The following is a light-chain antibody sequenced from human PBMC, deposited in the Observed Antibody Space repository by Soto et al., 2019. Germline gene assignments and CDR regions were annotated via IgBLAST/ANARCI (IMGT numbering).Light chain of an antibody. CDR3: QERDIWPPLT. J-gene: IGKJ4*01. V-gene: IGKV3-11*01. Sequence: VLTQSPATLSLSPGERATLFCKASQSVGIYMGWFQQKPGQAPRVLIYDATNRAGGVPARFIGSGSGTDFTLTISSLAAEDSAVYYCQERDIWPPLTVGGGSKLEIK. CDR1: QSVGIY. CDR2: DAT.